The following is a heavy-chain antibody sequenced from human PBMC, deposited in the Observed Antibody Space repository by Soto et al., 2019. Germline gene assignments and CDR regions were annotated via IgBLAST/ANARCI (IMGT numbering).Heavy chain of an antibody. V-gene: IGHV4-4*02. J-gene: IGHJ4*02. CDR3: ARMVGANLVYF. CDR2: IYHSGST. Sequence: QVQLQESGPGLVRPSGTLSLTCAFSCASISSTTNWWSWVRQPPGKGLEWIGEIYHSGSTNYNPSLKSRVTMSVDKSKNQFSLELSSVTAADAVVYYCARMVGANLVYFWGQGTLVTVSS. CDR1: CASISSTTNW. D-gene: IGHD1-26*01.